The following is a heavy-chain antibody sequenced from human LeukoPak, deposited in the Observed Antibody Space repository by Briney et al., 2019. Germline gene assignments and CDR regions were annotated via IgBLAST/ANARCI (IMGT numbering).Heavy chain of an antibody. Sequence: GGSLRLSCAASGFTFRSYSMNWVRQAPGKGLEWVSSISKSSTYIYYADSVKGRFTISRDNPKNSLYLQMNSLRAEDTAVYYCARAGGRSWFDPWGQGTLVTVSS. V-gene: IGHV3-21*04. CDR3: ARAGGRSWFDP. CDR2: ISKSSTYI. CDR1: GFTFRSYS. J-gene: IGHJ5*02.